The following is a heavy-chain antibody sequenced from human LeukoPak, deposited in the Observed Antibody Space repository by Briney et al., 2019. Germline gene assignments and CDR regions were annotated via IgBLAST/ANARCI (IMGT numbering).Heavy chain of an antibody. Sequence: GASVKVSCKASGYTFTSYGISWVRQAPGQGLEWMAWISAYNGKTNYAQKLQGRVTMTTDTSTSTAYMELRSLRSDDTAVYYCARDGRFRRIVGAHPPTYYYYYGMDVWGQGTTVTVSS. V-gene: IGHV1-18*01. CDR3: ARDGRFRRIVGAHPPTYYYYYGMDV. CDR2: ISAYNGKT. CDR1: GYTFTSYG. J-gene: IGHJ6*02. D-gene: IGHD1-26*01.